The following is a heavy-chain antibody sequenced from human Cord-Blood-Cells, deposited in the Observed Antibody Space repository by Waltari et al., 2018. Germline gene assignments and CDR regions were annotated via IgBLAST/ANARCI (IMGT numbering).Heavy chain of an antibody. CDR3: ARGPTSIVGATHFDY. J-gene: IGHJ4*02. V-gene: IGHV1-69*01. D-gene: IGHD1-26*01. CDR1: GGTFSSNP. CDR2: IIPIFGTA. Sequence: VQLVQSGAEVKKPGSSVKVSCKASGGTFSSNPISWVRQAPGQGLEWMGGIIPIFGTANYAQKFQGRVTITADESTSTAYMELSSLRSEDTAVYYCARGPTSIVGATHFDYWGQGTLVTVSS.